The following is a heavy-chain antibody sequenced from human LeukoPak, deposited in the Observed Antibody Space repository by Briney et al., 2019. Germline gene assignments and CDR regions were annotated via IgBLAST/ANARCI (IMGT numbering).Heavy chain of an antibody. V-gene: IGHV4-59*12. CDR3: ARDSWPEIAARPVGWFDP. J-gene: IGHJ5*02. D-gene: IGHD6-6*01. CDR1: GGSISSSNW. CDR2: IYSSGST. Sequence: NPSETLSLTCAVSGGSISSSNWWSWIRQPPGKGLEWIGYIYSSGSTNYNPSLKSRVTISVDTSKNQFSLKLSSVTAADTAVYYCARDSWPEIAARPVGWFDPWGQGTLVTVSS.